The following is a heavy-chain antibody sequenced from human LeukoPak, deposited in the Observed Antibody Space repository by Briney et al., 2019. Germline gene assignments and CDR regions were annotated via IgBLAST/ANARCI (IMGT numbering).Heavy chain of an antibody. D-gene: IGHD6-13*01. CDR2: ISYDGSNK. J-gene: IGHJ3*02. V-gene: IGHV3-30*18. CDR3: AKRVAEESSSWYIDM. Sequence: PGRSLRLSCAASGFTFSSYGMHWVRQAPGKGLEWVAVISYDGSNKYYADSVKGRFTISRDNSKNTLYLQMNNLRAEDTAVYYCAKRVAEESSSWYIDMWGQGTMVSVSS. CDR1: GFTFSSYG.